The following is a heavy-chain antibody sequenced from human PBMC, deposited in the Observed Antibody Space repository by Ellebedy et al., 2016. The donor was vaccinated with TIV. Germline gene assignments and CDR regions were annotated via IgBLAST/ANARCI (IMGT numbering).Heavy chain of an antibody. V-gene: IGHV3-7*01. D-gene: IGHD2-2*01. Sequence: GESLKISCAASGFTFSSYWMSWVRQAPGKGLEWVANIKQDGSEKYYVDSVKGRFTISRDNAKNSLYLQMNSLRAEDTAVYYCATSPSPYCSSTSCSVYWGQGTLVTVSS. J-gene: IGHJ4*02. CDR2: IKQDGSEK. CDR3: ATSPSPYCSSTSCSVY. CDR1: GFTFSSYW.